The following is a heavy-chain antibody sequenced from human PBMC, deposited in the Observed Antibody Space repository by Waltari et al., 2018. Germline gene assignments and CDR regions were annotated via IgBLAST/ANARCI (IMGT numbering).Heavy chain of an antibody. J-gene: IGHJ4*02. D-gene: IGHD6-25*01. CDR1: GYTFTGYY. Sequence: QVQLVQSGAEVKKPGASVKVSCKASGYTFTGYYMHWVRQAPGQGREWMEWINPTRRGTNNEQKVQGRVTMTRDTSISTAYMGLSRLRSDDTAVYYCARVDGSRLVIDYWGQGTLVTVSS. V-gene: IGHV1-2*02. CDR2: INPTRRGT. CDR3: ARVDGSRLVIDY.